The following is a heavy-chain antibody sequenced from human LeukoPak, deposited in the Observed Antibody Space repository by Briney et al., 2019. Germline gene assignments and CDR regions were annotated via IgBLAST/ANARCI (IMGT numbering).Heavy chain of an antibody. CDR2: IYYSGST. CDR3: AREGTDYGDVA. J-gene: IGHJ5*02. V-gene: IGHV4-61*01. Sequence: SETLSLTCTVSGGSIRSTSYYWGWIRQPPGKGLEWIGYIYYSGSTNYNPSLKSRVTISVDTSKNQFSLKLSSVTAADTAVYYCAREGTDYGDVAWGQGTLVTVSS. CDR1: GGSIRSTSYY. D-gene: IGHD4-17*01.